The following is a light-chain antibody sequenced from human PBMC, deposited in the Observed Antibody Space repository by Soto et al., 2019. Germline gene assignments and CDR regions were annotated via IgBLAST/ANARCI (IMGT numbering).Light chain of an antibody. V-gene: IGLV2-23*02. CDR1: RSDVGNYNL. J-gene: IGLJ2*01. CDR2: EVS. CDR3: CSYAGSRTYVV. Sequence: QSALTQPASVSGSPGQSITISCTGTRSDVGNYNLVSWYQQHPGKAPKLMIYEVSKRPSGVSNRFSGSKSGNTASLTISGLQAEDEADDYCCSYAGSRTYVVFGGGTKLTVL.